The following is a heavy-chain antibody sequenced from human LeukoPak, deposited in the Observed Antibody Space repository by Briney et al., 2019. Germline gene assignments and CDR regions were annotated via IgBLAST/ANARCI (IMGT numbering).Heavy chain of an antibody. CDR3: ARDHVYYDILTAYHGTSSSLDY. Sequence: PSETLSLTCTVSGGSISSSSYYWGWIRQPPGKGLEWIGSIYYSGSTYYNPSLKSRVTISVDTSKNQFSLKLSSVTAADTAVYFCARDHVYYDILTAYHGTSSSLDYWGQGTLVTVSS. J-gene: IGHJ4*02. CDR2: IYYSGST. V-gene: IGHV4-39*01. CDR1: GGSISSSSYY. D-gene: IGHD3-9*01.